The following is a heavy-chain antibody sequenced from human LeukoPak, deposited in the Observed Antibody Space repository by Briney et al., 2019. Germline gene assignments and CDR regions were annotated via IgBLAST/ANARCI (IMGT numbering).Heavy chain of an antibody. D-gene: IGHD4-17*01. CDR1: GFTFNNYW. V-gene: IGHV3-7*01. CDR3: ARESSDYGDYDAFDI. Sequence: GGSLRLSCAASGFTFNNYWMNWVRQTPGKGLEWVANIKDDGSEKYYLDSVKGRFTISRDNAKNTLFLQMNSLRVEDTAVYYCARESSDYGDYDAFDIWGRGTMVTVSS. J-gene: IGHJ3*02. CDR2: IKDDGSEK.